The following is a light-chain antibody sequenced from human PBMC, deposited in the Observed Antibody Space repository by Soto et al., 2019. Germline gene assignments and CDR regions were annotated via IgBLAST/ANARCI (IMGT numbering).Light chain of an antibody. V-gene: IGKV1-13*02. J-gene: IGKJ4*01. CDR1: QGISSA. CDR3: QQFNSYLLT. Sequence: ALQLTQSPSSLSASVGDRVTIPCRASQGISSALAWYQQKPGKAPKLLLYDASSLESGVPSRFSRSGSGTDFTLTISSLQPEDFATYDGQQFNSYLLTFGVGTKVEIK. CDR2: DAS.